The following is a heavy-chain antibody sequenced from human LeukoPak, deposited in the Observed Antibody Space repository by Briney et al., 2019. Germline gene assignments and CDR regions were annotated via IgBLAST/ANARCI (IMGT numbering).Heavy chain of an antibody. Sequence: SGTLSLTCTVSGGSISSGGYYWSWIRQHPGKGLEWIGYIYYSRSTYYNPSLKSRVTISVDASKNQFSLKLSSVTAADTAVYYCAAARLRYFDYWGQGTLVTVSS. V-gene: IGHV4-31*03. CDR2: IYYSRST. D-gene: IGHD6-6*01. J-gene: IGHJ4*02. CDR1: GGSISSGGYY. CDR3: AAARLRYFDY.